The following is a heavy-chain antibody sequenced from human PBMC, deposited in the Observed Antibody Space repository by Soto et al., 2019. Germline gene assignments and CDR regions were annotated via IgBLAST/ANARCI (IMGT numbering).Heavy chain of an antibody. CDR1: GGTFSSYA. CDR2: IIPIFGTA. Sequence: QVQLVQSGAEVKKPGASVKVSCKASGGTFSSYAISWVRQAPGQGLEWMGGIIPIFGTANHEQKFQGRVTITADESTSTAYMELSSLRSEDTAVYYCARGEGYSSGWYGNDYWGQGTLVTVSS. J-gene: IGHJ4*02. CDR3: ARGEGYSSGWYGNDY. V-gene: IGHV1-69*01. D-gene: IGHD6-19*01.